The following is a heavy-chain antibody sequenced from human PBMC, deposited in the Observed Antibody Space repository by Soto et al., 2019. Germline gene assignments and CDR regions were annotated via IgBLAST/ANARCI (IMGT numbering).Heavy chain of an antibody. V-gene: IGHV4-34*01. D-gene: IGHD3-22*01. CDR3: ARVPYYDSSGYYPYYFDY. CDR1: GGSFSGYY. J-gene: IGHJ4*02. CDR2: INHSGST. Sequence: SETLSLTCAVYGGSFSGYYWSWIRQPPGKGLEWIGEINHSGSTNYNPSLKSRVTISVDTSKNQFSLKLSSVTAADTAVYYCARVPYYDSSGYYPYYFDYWGQGTLVTVSS.